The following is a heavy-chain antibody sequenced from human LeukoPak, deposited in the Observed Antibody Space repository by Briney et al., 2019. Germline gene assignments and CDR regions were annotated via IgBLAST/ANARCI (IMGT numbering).Heavy chain of an antibody. J-gene: IGHJ4*02. Sequence: PGGSLRLSCAASGFTFSTYAMFWVRQAPGKGLEWVAVISYDGSNEYYADSVKGRFAISRDNSRNTLYLQISSLRVEDTAVYYCARGSPPDYWGQGTLVTVSS. CDR1: GFTFSTYA. CDR2: ISYDGSNE. CDR3: ARGSPPDY. V-gene: IGHV3-30*09.